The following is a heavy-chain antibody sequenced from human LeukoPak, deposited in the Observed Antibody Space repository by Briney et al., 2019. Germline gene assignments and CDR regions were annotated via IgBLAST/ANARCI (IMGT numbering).Heavy chain of an antibody. J-gene: IGHJ4*02. CDR3: ARDRPTGASRVFVVQ. CDR1: GFSFSTYA. D-gene: IGHD2-15*01. V-gene: IGHV3-21*06. CDR2: MSSGSRYI. Sequence: GGSLRLSCTASGFSFSTYAMTWVRQAPGKGLEWISSMSSGSRYIYYADSVRGRFTISRDNTKNSLYLLMNNLRAKDTAIYYCARDRPTGASRVFVVQWGQGTPVTVSS.